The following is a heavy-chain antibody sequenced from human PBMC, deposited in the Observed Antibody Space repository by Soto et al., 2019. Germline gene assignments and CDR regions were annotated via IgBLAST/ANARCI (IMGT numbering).Heavy chain of an antibody. Sequence: SQTLSLTCAVSGESVSSNSAAWNLIRQSPSRGLEWLGRTYYRSKWYNDYAVSVKSRITINPDTSRNQFSLQLNSVTPEDTAVYYCARGPTVTRTAYYYYGMDAWGQGTTVTVSS. V-gene: IGHV6-1*01. D-gene: IGHD3-10*01. J-gene: IGHJ6*02. CDR2: TYYRSKWYN. CDR3: ARGPTVTRTAYYYYGMDA. CDR1: GESVSSNSAA.